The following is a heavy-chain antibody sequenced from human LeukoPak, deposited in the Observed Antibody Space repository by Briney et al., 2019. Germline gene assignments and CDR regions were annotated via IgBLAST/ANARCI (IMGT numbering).Heavy chain of an antibody. J-gene: IGHJ4*02. CDR2: IRSSGNII. D-gene: IGHD4-23*01. CDR3: ARSGGNLDC. CDR1: GFTYSGDA. Sequence: GGSLRLSCAASGFTYSGDAMNWVSEAPGKGLEWVSYIRSSGNIIYYADSVKGRFTISRDNAKDSLYLKMNSPSAEDTAVYYCARSGGNLDCWGQGSLVTVSS. V-gene: IGHV3-48*03.